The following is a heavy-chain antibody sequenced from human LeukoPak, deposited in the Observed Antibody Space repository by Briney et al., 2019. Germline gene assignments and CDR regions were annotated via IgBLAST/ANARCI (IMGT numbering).Heavy chain of an antibody. Sequence: SETLSLTCTVSGGSVSNYYWSFIRQPPGKGLEWIAYIHSSGNTNYNPSLKSRVTISTDTSKNQFSLKLSSVTAADTAIYYCARGSSPMAGFPDYWGQGTLVTVSS. V-gene: IGHV4-59*02. CDR2: IHSSGNT. CDR1: GGSVSNYY. CDR3: ARGSSPMAGFPDY. D-gene: IGHD6-19*01. J-gene: IGHJ4*02.